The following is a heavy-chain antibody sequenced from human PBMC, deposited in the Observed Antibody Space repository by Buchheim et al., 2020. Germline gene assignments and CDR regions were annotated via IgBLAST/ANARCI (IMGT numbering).Heavy chain of an antibody. CDR1: GGSFSGYY. Sequence: QVQLQQWGAGLLKPSETLSLTCAVYGGSFSGYYWSWIRQPPGKGLEGIGEINHSGSTNYNPSLKSRVTIYVAPSKNQIPLKLSSVTAADTAVYYCARGTIVGATPVEDWGQGTL. CDR2: INHSGST. D-gene: IGHD1-26*01. V-gene: IGHV4-34*01. J-gene: IGHJ4*02. CDR3: ARGTIVGATPVED.